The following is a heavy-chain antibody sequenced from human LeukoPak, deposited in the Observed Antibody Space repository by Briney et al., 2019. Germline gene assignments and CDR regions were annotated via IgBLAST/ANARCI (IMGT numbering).Heavy chain of an antibody. V-gene: IGHV1-69*01. CDR1: GGTFSSYA. D-gene: IGHD3-3*01. Sequence: SVKVSCKASGGTFSSYAISWVRQAPGQGLEWMGGIIPIFGTANYAQKFQGRVTITADESTSTAYMELSSLRSEDTAVYYCARDGTIFYGMDVWGQGTTVTVSS. CDR2: IIPIFGTA. CDR3: ARDGTIFYGMDV. J-gene: IGHJ6*02.